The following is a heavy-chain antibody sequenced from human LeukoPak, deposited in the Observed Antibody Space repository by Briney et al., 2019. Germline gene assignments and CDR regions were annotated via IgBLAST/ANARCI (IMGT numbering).Heavy chain of an antibody. Sequence: ASVKVSCKASGYTFTSYGISWVRQAPGEGLEWMGGISVYNGNTNYAQKLQGRVTMTTDTFTTTAYMELRSLRSDDTAVYYCARVEAAARHFDYWGQGTLVTVSS. V-gene: IGHV1-18*01. CDR3: ARVEAAARHFDY. D-gene: IGHD6-13*01. CDR2: ISVYNGNT. J-gene: IGHJ4*02. CDR1: GYTFTSYG.